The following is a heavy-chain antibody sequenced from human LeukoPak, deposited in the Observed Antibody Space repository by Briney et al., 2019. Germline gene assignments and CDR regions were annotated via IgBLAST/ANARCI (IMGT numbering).Heavy chain of an antibody. CDR1: GYTFTGYY. D-gene: IGHD2-21*02. V-gene: IGHV1-2*02. CDR2: INPNSGGT. J-gene: IGHJ4*02. Sequence: GASVKVSCKASGYTFTGYYMHWVRLAPGQGLEWMGWINPNSGGTNYAQKFQGRVTMTRDTSISTAYMELSRLRSDDTAVYYCARPVYCGGDCYSWFDYWGQGTLVTVSS. CDR3: ARPVYCGGDCYSWFDY.